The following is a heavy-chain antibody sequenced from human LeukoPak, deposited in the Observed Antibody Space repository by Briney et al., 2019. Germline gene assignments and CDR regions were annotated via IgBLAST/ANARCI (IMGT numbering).Heavy chain of an antibody. V-gene: IGHV4-59*12. J-gene: IGHJ6*02. CDR3: ARGSGYEYYYYYGMDV. CDR2: IYYSGST. Sequence: SETLSLTCTVSGGSISNYYWSWIRQPPGKGLEWIGYIYYSGSTYYNPSLKSRVTISVDTSKNQFSLKLSSVTAADTAVYYCARGSGYEYYYYYGMDVWGQGTTVTVSS. D-gene: IGHD5-12*01. CDR1: GGSISNYY.